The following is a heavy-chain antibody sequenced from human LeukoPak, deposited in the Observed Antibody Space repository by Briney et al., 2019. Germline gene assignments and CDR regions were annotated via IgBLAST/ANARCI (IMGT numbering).Heavy chain of an antibody. CDR3: ARLRARGIVGGDAFDI. V-gene: IGHV1-2*02. CDR1: GYTFTGYY. CDR2: INPNSGGT. D-gene: IGHD3-22*01. J-gene: IGHJ3*02. Sequence: ASVKVSCKASGYTFTGYYMHWVRQAPGQGLEWMGWINPNSGGTNYAQKFQGRVTMTRDTSISTAYMELSRLRSDDTAVYYCARLRARGIVGGDAFDIWGQGTMVTVSS.